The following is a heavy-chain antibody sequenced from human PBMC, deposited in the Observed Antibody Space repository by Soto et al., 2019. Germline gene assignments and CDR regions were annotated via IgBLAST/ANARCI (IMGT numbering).Heavy chain of an antibody. J-gene: IGHJ5*02. D-gene: IGHD4-17*01. CDR1: GFTFSSYS. V-gene: IGHV3-48*02. CDR3: ARGQTTVTTNNWFDP. CDR2: ISSSSSTI. Sequence: EVQLVESGGGLVQPGVSLRLSCAASGFTFSSYSMNWVRQAPGKGLEWVSYISSSSSTIYYADSVKGRFTISRDNAKNSLYLQMNSVRDEDTAVYYCARGQTTVTTNNWFDPWGQGTLVTVSS.